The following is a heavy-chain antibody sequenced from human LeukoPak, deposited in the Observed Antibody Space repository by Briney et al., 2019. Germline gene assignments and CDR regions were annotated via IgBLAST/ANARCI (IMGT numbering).Heavy chain of an antibody. CDR3: ARTRSSAYYDAFDV. D-gene: IGHD3-22*01. Sequence: SGPTLVKPTQTLTLTCSFSGFSLSNSEVGVGWTRQPPGKALEWLAVIHWDDDKRFSRSLKSRLTITKDTVKNRVVLSLTDMDPADTGTYHCARTRSSAYYDAFDVWGQGRMVIVSS. CDR2: IHWDDDK. V-gene: IGHV2-5*02. CDR1: GFSLSNSEVG. J-gene: IGHJ3*01.